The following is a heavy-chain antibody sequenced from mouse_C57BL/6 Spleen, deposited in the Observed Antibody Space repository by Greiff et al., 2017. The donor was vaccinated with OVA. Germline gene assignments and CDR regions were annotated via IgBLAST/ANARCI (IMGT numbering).Heavy chain of an antibody. CDR2: IYPGNSDT. CDR3: TRDLYYDYDGFAY. Sequence: VQLQQSGTVLARPGASVKMSCKTSGYTFTSYWMHWVKQRPGQGLEWIGAIYPGNSDTSYNQKFKGKAKLTAVTSASTAYMELSSLTNEDSAVYNSTRDLYYDYDGFAYWGQGTLVTVSA. J-gene: IGHJ3*01. V-gene: IGHV1-5*01. CDR1: GYTFTSYW. D-gene: IGHD2-4*01.